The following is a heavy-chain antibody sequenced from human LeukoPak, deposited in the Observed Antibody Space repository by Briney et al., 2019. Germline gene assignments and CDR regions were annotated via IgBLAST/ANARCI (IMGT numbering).Heavy chain of an antibody. V-gene: IGHV1-69*04. D-gene: IGHD1-26*01. CDR2: IIPIFGIA. CDR3: ARAPSSGSYFDY. CDR1: GGTFSSYA. J-gene: IGHJ4*02. Sequence: VASVKVSCKASGGTFSSYAISWVRQAPGQGLEWMGRIIPIFGIANYAQKFQGRVTITADKSTSTACMELSSLRSEDTAVYYCARAPSSGSYFDYWGQGTLVTV.